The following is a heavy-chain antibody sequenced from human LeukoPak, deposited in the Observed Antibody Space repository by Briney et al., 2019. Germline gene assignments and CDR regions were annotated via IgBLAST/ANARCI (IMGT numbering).Heavy chain of an antibody. CDR1: GGSISSYY. CDR2: IYYRGST. J-gene: IGHJ3*02. D-gene: IGHD3-22*01. Sequence: PSETLSLTCTVSGGSISSYYWSWIRQPPGKGLEWIGHIYYRGSTNYNPSLKSRVTVSIDTSKNQFSLNLSSVTAADTAVYYCARPTTMIDAFDIWGQGTMVTVSS. CDR3: ARPTTMIDAFDI. V-gene: IGHV4-59*08.